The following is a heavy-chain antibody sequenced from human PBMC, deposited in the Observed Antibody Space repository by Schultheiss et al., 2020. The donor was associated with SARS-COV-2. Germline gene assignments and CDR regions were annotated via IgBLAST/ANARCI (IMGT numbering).Heavy chain of an antibody. V-gene: IGHV3-7*03. CDR2: IKQDGSEK. CDR3: ARDSGYDDGPASYYYYGMDV. CDR1: GFTFSNAW. J-gene: IGHJ6*02. Sequence: GGSLRLSCAASGFTFSNAWMSWVRQAPGKGLEWVANIKQDGSEKYYVDSVKGRFTISRDNAKNSLYLQMNSLRAEDTAVYYCARDSGYDDGPASYYYYGMDVWGQGTTVTVSS. D-gene: IGHD5-12*01.